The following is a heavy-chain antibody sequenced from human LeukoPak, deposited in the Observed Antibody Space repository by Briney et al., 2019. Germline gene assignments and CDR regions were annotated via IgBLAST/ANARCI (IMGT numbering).Heavy chain of an antibody. J-gene: IGHJ4*02. V-gene: IGHV1-2*02. CDR3: ARNVVRGVACFGY. CDR1: GYTFSGYY. D-gene: IGHD3-10*01. CDR2: INPNSGGT. Sequence: ASVKVSCKASGYTFSGYYMHWVRQAPGQGLERMGWINPNSGGTNYAQKFQGRVTMTRDTSISTAYMELSRLRSDDTAVYYCARNVVRGVACFGYWGQGTLVTVSS.